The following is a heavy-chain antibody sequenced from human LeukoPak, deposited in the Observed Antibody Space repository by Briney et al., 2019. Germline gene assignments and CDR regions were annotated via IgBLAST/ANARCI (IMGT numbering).Heavy chain of an antibody. J-gene: IGHJ5*02. CDR3: ARENGGYYDSSGYYTQFDP. Sequence: SVKVSCKASGGTFSSYAISWVRQAPGQGLEWMGGIIPIFGTANYAQKFQGRVTITADESTSTAYMELSSLRSEDTAVYYCARENGGYYDSSGYYTQFDPWGQGTLVTVSS. CDR1: GGTFSSYA. V-gene: IGHV1-69*13. CDR2: IIPIFGTA. D-gene: IGHD3-22*01.